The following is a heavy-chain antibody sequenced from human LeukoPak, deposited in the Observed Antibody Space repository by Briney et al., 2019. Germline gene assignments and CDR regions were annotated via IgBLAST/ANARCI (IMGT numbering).Heavy chain of an antibody. CDR1: GFAFSTYN. CDR2: IVGSGTTI. V-gene: IGHV3-48*04. J-gene: IGHJ6*02. Sequence: GGSLRLSCVASGFAFSTYNMNWVRQTPGKGLEWVSYIVGSGTTIYYADSVKGRFTISRDNAKNSLYLQMSSLRAEDTAVYYCARDRGSDWPLYYGLDVWGQGTTVTVSS. D-gene: IGHD3-9*01. CDR3: ARDRGSDWPLYYGLDV.